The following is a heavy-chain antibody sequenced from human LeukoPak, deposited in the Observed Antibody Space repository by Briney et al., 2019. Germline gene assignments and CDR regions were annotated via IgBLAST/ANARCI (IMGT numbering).Heavy chain of an antibody. CDR1: GGSISSGNYY. CDR3: ARARYYYGSGSYYYYFDY. V-gene: IGHV4-61*02. J-gene: IGHJ4*02. D-gene: IGHD3-10*01. Sequence: SSETLSLTCTVSGGSISSGNYYWSWIRQPAGKGLEWIGRFHTSGSTNYNPSLKSRVTILVDTSKSQFSLKLSSVTAADTAVYYCARARYYYGSGSYYYYFDYWGQGTLVTVSS. CDR2: FHTSGST.